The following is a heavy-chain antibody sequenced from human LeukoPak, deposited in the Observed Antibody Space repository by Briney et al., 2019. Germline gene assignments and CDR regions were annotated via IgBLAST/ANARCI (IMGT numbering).Heavy chain of an antibody. Sequence: PGGSLRLSCAASGFTVSSNYMSWVRQAPGKGLEWVANIKQDGSEKYYVDSVKGRFTISRDNAKNSLYLQMNSLRAEDAAVYYCATVPYCGDDCYPEYFQHWGQGTLVTVSP. CDR1: GFTVSSNY. CDR2: IKQDGSEK. CDR3: ATVPYCGDDCYPEYFQH. D-gene: IGHD2-21*02. J-gene: IGHJ1*01. V-gene: IGHV3-7*01.